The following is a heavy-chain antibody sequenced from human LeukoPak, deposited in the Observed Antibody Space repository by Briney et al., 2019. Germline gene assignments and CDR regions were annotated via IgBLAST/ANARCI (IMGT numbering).Heavy chain of an antibody. CDR1: GYTLTSYD. CDR3: ARSSIVEMAHDY. Sequence: GASVKVSCKASGYTLTSYDINWVRQATGQGLEWMGWMNPNSGNTGYAQKFQGRVTMTRNTSISTAYMELSSLRSEDTAVYYCARSSIVEMAHDYWGQGTLVTVSS. V-gene: IGHV1-8*01. CDR2: MNPNSGNT. J-gene: IGHJ4*02. D-gene: IGHD5-24*01.